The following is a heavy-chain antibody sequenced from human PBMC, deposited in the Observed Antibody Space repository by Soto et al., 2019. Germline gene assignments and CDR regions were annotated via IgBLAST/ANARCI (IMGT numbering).Heavy chain of an antibody. CDR3: ARFSADDGGFDY. D-gene: IGHD1-1*01. CDR1: GGSISSSSYY. CDR2: IYYSGST. Sequence: SETLSLTCTVSGGSISSSSYYWGWIRQPPGKGLEWIGSIYYSGSTYYNPSLKSRVTISVDTSKNQFSLKLSSVTAADTAVYYCARFSADDGGFDYWGQGTLVTVSS. V-gene: IGHV4-39*01. J-gene: IGHJ4*02.